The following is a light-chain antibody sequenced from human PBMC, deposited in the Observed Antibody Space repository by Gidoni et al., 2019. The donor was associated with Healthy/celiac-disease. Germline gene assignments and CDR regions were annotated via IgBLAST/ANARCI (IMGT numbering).Light chain of an antibody. V-gene: IGKV4-1*01. CDR3: QQYYSTPLT. Sequence: DIVMTQSPDSLTQSLGERATINCKPSQSVLYSSNNKNYLVWYQQKPGQPPKLLIYWASTRESGVPARFSGSGSGTDFTLTISSLQAEDVAVYYCQQYYSTPLTFGGGTKVEIK. CDR1: QSVLYSSNNKNY. J-gene: IGKJ4*01. CDR2: WAS.